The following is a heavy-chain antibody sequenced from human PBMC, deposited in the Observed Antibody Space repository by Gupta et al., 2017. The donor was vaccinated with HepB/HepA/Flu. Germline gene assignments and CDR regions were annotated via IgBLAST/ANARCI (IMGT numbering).Heavy chain of an antibody. J-gene: IGHJ5*02. CDR1: GGSISSYS. D-gene: IGHD2-2*02. CDR3: ARDRYCSSTSCYTRFDP. Sequence: QVQLQESGPGLVKPSETLSLTCIVSGGSISSYSWSWIRQPAGKGLEWIGRIYSSGGTNYNPSLKSRVTMSVDTSKNQFSLKLSSVTAADTAVYYCARDRYCSSTSCYTRFDPWGQGTLVTVSS. V-gene: IGHV4-4*07. CDR2: IYSSGGT.